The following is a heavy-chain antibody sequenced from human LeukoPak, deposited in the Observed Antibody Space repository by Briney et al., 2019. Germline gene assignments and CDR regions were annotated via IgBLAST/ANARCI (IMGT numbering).Heavy chain of an antibody. CDR2: IIPIFGTA. Sequence: PGASVKVSCKASGGTFSSYAISWVRQAPGQGLEWMGGIIPIFGTANCAQKFQGRVTITTDESTSTAYMELSSLRSEDTAVYYCARERCSSTSCYTAPTKNDAFDIWGQGTMVTVSS. CDR1: GGTFSSYA. CDR3: ARERCSSTSCYTAPTKNDAFDI. V-gene: IGHV1-69*05. J-gene: IGHJ3*02. D-gene: IGHD2-2*02.